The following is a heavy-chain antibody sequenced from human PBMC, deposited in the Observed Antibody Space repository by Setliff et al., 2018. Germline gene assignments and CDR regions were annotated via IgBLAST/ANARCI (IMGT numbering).Heavy chain of an antibody. CDR2: ISSSGRYI. Sequence: GGSLRLSCAASGFPLSIYSMHWVRQAPGKGLEWVSFISSSGRYIYYGDSVKGRFTISRDNAKNSLYLQMNSLRAEDTAVYYCARVASIMILVDIFYPNDAFDIWGQGTMVTVSS. CDR3: ARVASIMILVDIFYPNDAFDI. J-gene: IGHJ3*02. D-gene: IGHD3-22*01. CDR1: GFPLSIYS. V-gene: IGHV3-21*01.